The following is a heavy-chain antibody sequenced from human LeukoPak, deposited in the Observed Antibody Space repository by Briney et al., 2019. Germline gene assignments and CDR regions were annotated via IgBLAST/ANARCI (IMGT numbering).Heavy chain of an antibody. J-gene: IGHJ5*02. CDR1: GGTFSSYA. D-gene: IGHD6-19*01. V-gene: IGHV1-69*04. CDR2: IIPILGIA. CDR3: ARVAGTRGWFDP. Sequence: SVKVSCKASGGTFSSYAISWVRLAPGQGLEWMGRIIPILGIANYAQKFQGRVTITADKSTSTAYMELSSLRSEDTAVYYCARVAGTRGWFDPWGQGTLVTVSS.